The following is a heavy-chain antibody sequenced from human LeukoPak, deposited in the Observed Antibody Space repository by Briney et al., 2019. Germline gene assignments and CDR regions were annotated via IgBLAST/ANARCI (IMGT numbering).Heavy chain of an antibody. D-gene: IGHD5-18*01. CDR2: IYHSGST. Sequence: PSETLSLTCTVSGGSTSNDYWSWIRQPPGKGLEWIGYIYHSGSTYYNPSLKSQVTISVDRSKNQFSLKLSSVTAADTAVYYCARTVDTDYFDYWGQGTLVTVSS. V-gene: IGHV4-59*12. J-gene: IGHJ4*02. CDR1: GGSTSNDY. CDR3: ARTVDTDYFDY.